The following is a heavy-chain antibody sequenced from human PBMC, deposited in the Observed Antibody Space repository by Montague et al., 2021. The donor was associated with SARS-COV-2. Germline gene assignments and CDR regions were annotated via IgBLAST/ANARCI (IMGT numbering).Heavy chain of an antibody. V-gene: IGHV3-30*04. Sequence: SLRLSCAASGFTFSSYAMHWVRQAPGKGLEWVAVISYDGSNKYYADSVKGRFTISRDNSKNTLYLQMNSLRAEGTAVHYCARGFRGGYSTFDYWGQGTLVTVSS. D-gene: IGHD2-21*01. J-gene: IGHJ4*02. CDR2: ISYDGSNK. CDR3: ARGFRGGYSTFDY. CDR1: GFTFSSYA.